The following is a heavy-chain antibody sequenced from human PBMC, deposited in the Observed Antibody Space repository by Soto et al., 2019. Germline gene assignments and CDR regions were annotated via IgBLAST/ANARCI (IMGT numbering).Heavy chain of an antibody. CDR2: IKQDGSEK. CDR3: ARAPPRGFLDY. CDR1: GFTFSSYW. J-gene: IGHJ4*02. D-gene: IGHD3-10*01. Sequence: GGSLRLSCAASGFTFSSYWMSWVRPAPGKGLEWVANIKQDGSEKYYVDSVKGRFTISRDNAKNSLYLQMNSLRAEDTAVYYCARAPPRGFLDYWGQGTLVTVSS. V-gene: IGHV3-7*01.